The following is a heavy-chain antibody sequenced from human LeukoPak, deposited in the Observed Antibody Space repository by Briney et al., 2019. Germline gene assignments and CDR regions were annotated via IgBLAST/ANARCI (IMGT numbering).Heavy chain of an antibody. CDR2: MNPNSGNT. CDR1: GYTFTSYD. V-gene: IGHV1-8*01. D-gene: IGHD4-17*01. CDR3: ASAFDYGDNDY. Sequence: ASVKVSCKASGYTFTSYDINWVRQATGQGLEWMGWMNPNSGNTDYAQKFQGRVTRTRNTSISTAYMELSSLRSEDTAVYYCASAFDYGDNDYWGQGTLVTVSS. J-gene: IGHJ4*02.